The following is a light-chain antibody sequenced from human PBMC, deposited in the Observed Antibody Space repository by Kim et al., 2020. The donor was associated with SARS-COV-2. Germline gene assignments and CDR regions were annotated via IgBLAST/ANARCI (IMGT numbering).Light chain of an antibody. CDR1: QNIGIN. CDR2: GAS. CDR3: QQYGDWPYV. V-gene: IGKV3-15*01. J-gene: IGKJ2*01. Sequence: VSTGERATLYRRTSQNIGINLAWYQQKPGQAPRLLIYGASTRATGISDRFRGSGSGTDFTLTISSLQSEDLAVYYGQQYGDWPYVFGQGTKLEIK.